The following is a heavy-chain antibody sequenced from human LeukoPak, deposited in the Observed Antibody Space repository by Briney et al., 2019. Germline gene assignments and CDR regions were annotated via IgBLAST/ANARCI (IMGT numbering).Heavy chain of an antibody. Sequence: SDTLSLPCTVSGVSISSYYWNWIRQAPGKGLEGIGYIYYTGHTNFNPSLKSRVTISLDTSKNQFSLKLTSVTAADTAVYYCTRHPRIIAGNPYFDYWGQGTVVTVSS. CDR3: TRHPRIIAGNPYFDY. V-gene: IGHV4-59*08. D-gene: IGHD6-13*01. J-gene: IGHJ4*02. CDR2: IYYTGHT. CDR1: GVSISSYY.